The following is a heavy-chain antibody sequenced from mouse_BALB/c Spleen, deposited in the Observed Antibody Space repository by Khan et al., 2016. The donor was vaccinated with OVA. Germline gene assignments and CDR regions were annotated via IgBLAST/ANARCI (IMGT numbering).Heavy chain of an antibody. V-gene: IGHV2-3*01. D-gene: IGHD1-3*01. CDR1: GFSLTTYG. CDR3: GSSFSSPYYAMDY. Sequence: QVQLKESGPGLVAPSQSLSITCTVSGFSLTTYGVTWVRQPPGKGLESLGVIWGDGNTDYHSALISTLSISKDNSESQVFLKQNSLQTDATAPYYCGSSFSSPYYAMDYWGQGTSVTVAS. J-gene: IGHJ4*01. CDR2: IWGDGNT.